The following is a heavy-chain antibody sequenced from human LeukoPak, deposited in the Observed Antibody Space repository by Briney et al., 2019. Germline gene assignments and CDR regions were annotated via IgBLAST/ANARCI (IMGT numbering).Heavy chain of an antibody. Sequence: SETLSLTCAVYGGPFSGCYWSWIRQPPGKGLEWIGEINHSGSTNYNPSLKSRVTISVDTSKNQFSLKLSSVTAADTAVYYCARGRGGGWYHFPPDYWGQGTLVTVSS. CDR2: INHSGST. CDR1: GGPFSGCY. D-gene: IGHD6-19*01. J-gene: IGHJ4*02. CDR3: ARGRGGGWYHFPPDY. V-gene: IGHV4-34*01.